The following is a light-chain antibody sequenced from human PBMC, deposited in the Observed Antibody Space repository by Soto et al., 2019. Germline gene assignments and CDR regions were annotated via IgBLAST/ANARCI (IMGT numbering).Light chain of an antibody. J-gene: IGLJ1*01. V-gene: IGLV2-14*03. CDR1: SSDVGAYDY. Sequence: QPVLTQPASVSGSPGQSIAISCTGTSSDVGAYDYVSWYQQHPDKAPKLSIYEVTNRPSGVSNRFSGSKSVNRATLTMSGLQAEDEADYYCSSYTSSSTRVFGTGTKVTVL. CDR2: EVT. CDR3: SSYTSSSTRV.